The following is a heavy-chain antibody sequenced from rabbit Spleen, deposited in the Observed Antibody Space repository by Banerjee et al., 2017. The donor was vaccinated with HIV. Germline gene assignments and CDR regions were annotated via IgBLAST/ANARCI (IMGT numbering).Heavy chain of an antibody. CDR1: GFSFSNSYW. J-gene: IGHJ4*01. CDR2: IYGGSSGST. V-gene: IGHV1S45*01. D-gene: IGHD6-1*01. Sequence: QEQLEESGGDLVKPEGSLTLTCTASGFSFSNSYWICWVRQAPGKGLEWIACIYGGSSGSTVYASWAKGRFTISKASSTTVTLQMTVADTATYFCARANIYLGSVYTYDLWGPGTLVTVS. CDR3: ARANIYLGSVYTYDL.